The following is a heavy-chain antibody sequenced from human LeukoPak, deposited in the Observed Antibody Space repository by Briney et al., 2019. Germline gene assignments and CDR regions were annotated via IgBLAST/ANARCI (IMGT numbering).Heavy chain of an antibody. CDR2: INHSGST. CDR1: GGSFSGYY. D-gene: IGHD6-19*01. V-gene: IGHV4-34*01. Sequence: SETLSLTCAVYGGSFSGYYWSWIRQPPGKGLEWIGEINHSGSTNYNPSLKSRVTISVDTSKNQYSLKLSSVTAADTAVYYCARALSSGWYWTYDYWGQGTLVTVSS. CDR3: ARALSSGWYWTYDY. J-gene: IGHJ4*02.